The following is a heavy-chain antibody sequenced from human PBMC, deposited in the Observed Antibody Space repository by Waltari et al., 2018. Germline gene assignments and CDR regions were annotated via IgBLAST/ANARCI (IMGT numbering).Heavy chain of an antibody. Sequence: EVQLVESGGGLVQHGGSLRLSCEASGFPLSGTWLHWVRQVPGKGLVWVSRISGDGSTINYADSVKGRFTISRDTAKNTLYLQMNSLRAEDTAVYYCARGADLRGQGILVTVSS. CDR1: GFPLSGTW. V-gene: IGHV3-74*01. J-gene: IGHJ4*02. CDR2: ISGDGSTI. CDR3: ARGADL. D-gene: IGHD3-3*01.